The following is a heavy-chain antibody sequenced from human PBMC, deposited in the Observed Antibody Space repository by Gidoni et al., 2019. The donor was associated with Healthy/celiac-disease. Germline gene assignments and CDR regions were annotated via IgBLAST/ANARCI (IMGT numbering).Heavy chain of an antibody. Sequence: EVQLVESGGGLVQPGGSLRLSCAASGFTFSSYSMNWVRQAPGKGLEWVSYISSSSSTIYYADSVKGRFTISRDNAKNSLYLQMNSLRDEDTAVYYCARDGVGSPDYYYYGMDVWGQGTTVTVSS. D-gene: IGHD2-15*01. CDR2: ISSSSSTI. J-gene: IGHJ6*02. CDR1: GFTFSSYS. CDR3: ARDGVGSPDYYYYGMDV. V-gene: IGHV3-48*02.